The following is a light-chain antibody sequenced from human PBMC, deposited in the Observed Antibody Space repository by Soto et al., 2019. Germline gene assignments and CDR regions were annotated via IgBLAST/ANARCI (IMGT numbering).Light chain of an antibody. V-gene: IGKV1-17*01. Sequence: DIQMTQSPSSLSASVGDRVTITCRASQGIGNELGWFQQKPGKAPRRLMYAASSLASGVPSRFSGSGSGTEFTLTISSLQPEDFATYFCLQRKSFPFSFGPGTKVDIE. CDR3: LQRKSFPFS. CDR1: QGIGNE. J-gene: IGKJ3*01. CDR2: AAS.